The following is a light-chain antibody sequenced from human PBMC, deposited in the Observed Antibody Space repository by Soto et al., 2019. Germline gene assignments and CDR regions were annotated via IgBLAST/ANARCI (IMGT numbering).Light chain of an antibody. CDR1: QSVTNNY. CDR2: GAS. V-gene: IGKV3-20*01. Sequence: EIVLTQSPGTLSLYPGERATLSCRASQSVTNNYLAWYQQKPGLAPRLLIYGASSRATGIPDRFSGSGSGTEFTLTISRLEPEDFAVFYCQQYGGSPRTFGQGTRVEIK. CDR3: QQYGGSPRT. J-gene: IGKJ1*01.